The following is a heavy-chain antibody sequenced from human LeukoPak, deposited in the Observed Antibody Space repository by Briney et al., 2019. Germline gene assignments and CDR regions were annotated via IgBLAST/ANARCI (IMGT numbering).Heavy chain of an antibody. V-gene: IGHV1-69*06. CDR1: GGTFSSYA. J-gene: IGHJ4*02. CDR2: IIPIFGTA. Sequence: GSSVKVSCKASGGTFSSYAISWVRQAPGQGLEWMGGIIPIFGTANYAQKFQGRVTITADKSTGTAYMELSSLRSEDTAVYYCARGLSSYYFDYWGQGTLVTVSS. CDR3: ARGLSSYYFDY.